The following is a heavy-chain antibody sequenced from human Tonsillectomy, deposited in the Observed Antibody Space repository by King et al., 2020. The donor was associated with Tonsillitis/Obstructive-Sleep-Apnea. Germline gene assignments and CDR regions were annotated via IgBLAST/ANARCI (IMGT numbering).Heavy chain of an antibody. D-gene: IGHD5-12*01. V-gene: IGHV4-59*01. Sequence: VQLQESGPGLVKPSETLSLTCTVSGGSISGYYWSWIRPPPGKGLECVGYIYYSGSTNYNPSLKSRVTISVDTSKNQFSLKLSSVTAADTAVYYCAREGLRDAFDIWGQGTMVTVSS. CDR3: AREGLRDAFDI. J-gene: IGHJ3*02. CDR2: IYYSGST. CDR1: GGSISGYY.